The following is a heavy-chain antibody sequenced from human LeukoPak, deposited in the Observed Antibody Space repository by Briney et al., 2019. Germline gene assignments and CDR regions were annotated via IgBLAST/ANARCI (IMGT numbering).Heavy chain of an antibody. Sequence: GGSLRLSCAASGFTLSDHWMNWVRQPPGKGLLWVSHINVDGSDTDYADSVKGRFTISRDNARNTLYLQMDSLRVEDTAVYYCARGAYAWGQGTLVTVSS. CDR1: GFTLSDHW. D-gene: IGHD3-10*01. J-gene: IGHJ4*02. CDR2: INVDGSDT. CDR3: ARGAYA. V-gene: IGHV3-74*01.